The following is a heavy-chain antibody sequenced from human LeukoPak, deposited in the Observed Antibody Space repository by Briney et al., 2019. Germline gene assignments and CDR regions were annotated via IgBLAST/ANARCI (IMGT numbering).Heavy chain of an antibody. Sequence: GGSLRLSCAASGFTFSSYSMNWVRQAPGKGLEWVSSISSSSNYIYYADSVKGRFTISRDNAKNSLYLQMNSLRAEDTAVYYCARDYAKTGYCSGTSCPDAFDFWGQGTMVTVSS. CDR2: ISSSSNYI. D-gene: IGHD2-2*03. V-gene: IGHV3-21*01. CDR1: GFTFSSYS. J-gene: IGHJ3*01. CDR3: ARDYAKTGYCSGTSCPDAFDF.